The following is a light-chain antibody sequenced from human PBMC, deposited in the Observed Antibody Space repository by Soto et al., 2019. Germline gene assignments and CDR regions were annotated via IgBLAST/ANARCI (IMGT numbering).Light chain of an antibody. V-gene: IGLV2-8*01. CDR2: EVS. CDR1: SSDVGGYNY. Sequence: QSVLTQPPSASGSPGQSVTISCTGTSSDVGGYNYVSWYQQHPGRAPKLMIYEVSKRPSGVPDRFSGSKSGNTASLTVSGLQPEDEADYYGSSYAGSSNLGVFGGGTKVTVL. CDR3: SSYAGSSNLGV. J-gene: IGLJ2*01.